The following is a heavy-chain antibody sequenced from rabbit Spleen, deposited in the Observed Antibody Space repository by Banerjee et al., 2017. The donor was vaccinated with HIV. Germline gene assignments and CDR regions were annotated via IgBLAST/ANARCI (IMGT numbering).Heavy chain of an antibody. CDR3: ARDLAGVIGWNFNL. Sequence: QEQLKETGGGLVQPGRSLTLSCKASGIDLMSIAMSWVRQAPGKGLEWIACIGAGSSGSTYSATWAKGRFTISKTSSTTVTLQMTSLTAADTATYFCARDLAGVIGWNFNLWGPGTLVTVS. CDR2: IGAGSSGST. V-gene: IGHV1S45*01. CDR1: GIDLMSIAM. J-gene: IGHJ4*01. D-gene: IGHD4-1*01.